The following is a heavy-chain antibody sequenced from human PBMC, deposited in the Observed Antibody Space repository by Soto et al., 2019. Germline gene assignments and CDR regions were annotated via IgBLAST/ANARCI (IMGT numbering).Heavy chain of an antibody. CDR2: ISSSGSSTI. CDR1: GFTFSTYE. CDR3: AKRGRDFRDCRGGTCSPAAFDY. Sequence: EVLLVESGGGLVQPGGSLRVSCAASGFTFSTYEMNWVRQAPGKGLEWVSYISSSGSSTIFYADSVKGRFTISRDDAKNSLYLQMNSLRAEDTAVYYCAKRGRDFRDCRGGTCSPAAFDYWGQGTLVTVSS. J-gene: IGHJ4*02. V-gene: IGHV3-48*03. D-gene: IGHD2-15*01.